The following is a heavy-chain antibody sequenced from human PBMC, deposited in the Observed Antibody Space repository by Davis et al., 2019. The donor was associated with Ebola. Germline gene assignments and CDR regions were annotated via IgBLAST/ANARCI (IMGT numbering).Heavy chain of an antibody. D-gene: IGHD3-16*01. CDR2: INHSGST. Sequence: MPSETLSLTCTVSGGSISSYYWSWIRQPPGKGLEWIGEINHSGSTNYNPSLKSRVTISVDTSKNQFSLKLSSVTAADTAVYYCARGSLYVWFDPWGQGTLVTVSS. V-gene: IGHV4-34*01. CDR3: ARGSLYVWFDP. J-gene: IGHJ5*02. CDR1: GGSISSYY.